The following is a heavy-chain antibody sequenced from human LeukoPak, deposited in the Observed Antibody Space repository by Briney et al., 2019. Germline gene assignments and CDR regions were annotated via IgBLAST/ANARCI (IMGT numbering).Heavy chain of an antibody. CDR3: ARADNLFDSSGYYWTV. V-gene: IGHV4-39*07. D-gene: IGHD3-22*01. Sequence: PSETLSLTCTVSGGSINSNSYYWAWIPHPPGKGLKWFANIYYSGSTSYNPSLRSRVTISVDTSKNQFSLRLTSVTAADTAVYYCARADNLFDSSGYYWTVWGQGTLVTVSS. CDR2: IYYSGST. CDR1: GGSINSNSYY. J-gene: IGHJ4*02.